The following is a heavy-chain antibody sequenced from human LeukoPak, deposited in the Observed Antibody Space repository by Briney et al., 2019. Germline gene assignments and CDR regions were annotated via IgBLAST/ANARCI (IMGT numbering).Heavy chain of an antibody. V-gene: IGHV3-23*01. D-gene: IGHD2-21*02. CDR2: ISASGGST. Sequence: HPGGSLRLSCAASGFTFSSYWMHWVRQAPGKGLEWVSAISASGGSTYYADSVKGRFTISRDNSKNTLYLQLNSLRAEDTAVYYCAKGRINIVVVTAYDYWGQGTLVTVSS. CDR1: GFTFSSYW. J-gene: IGHJ4*02. CDR3: AKGRINIVVVTAYDY.